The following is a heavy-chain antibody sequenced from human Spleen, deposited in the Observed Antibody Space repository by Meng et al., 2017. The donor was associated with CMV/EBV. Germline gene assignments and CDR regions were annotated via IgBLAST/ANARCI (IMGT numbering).Heavy chain of an antibody. Sequence: SGFTFSCYALHWVRQAPGKGLEWVAVIWYDGINKYYADSVKGRFSISRDNSKNTLFLQMNSLRAEDTALYYCAKQQYTSAWSHFDYWGQGTLVTVSS. CDR3: AKQQYTSAWSHFDY. D-gene: IGHD6-19*01. CDR2: IWYDGINK. CDR1: GFTFSCYA. J-gene: IGHJ4*02. V-gene: IGHV3-33*06.